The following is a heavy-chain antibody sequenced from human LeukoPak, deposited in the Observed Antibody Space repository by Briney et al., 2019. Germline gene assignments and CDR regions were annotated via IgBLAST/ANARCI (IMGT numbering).Heavy chain of an antibody. CDR3: ARSRYGTTWSSSWEFDY. Sequence: GGSLRLSCAASGFTVSSNYMNWVRRAPGKGLEWVSVIYSGGSTYYADSVKGRFTISRDNSKNTLYLQMNSLRAEDTAVYYCARSRYGTTWSSSWEFDYWGQGTLVTVSP. V-gene: IGHV3-66*01. D-gene: IGHD6-13*01. CDR1: GFTVSSNY. CDR2: IYSGGST. J-gene: IGHJ4*02.